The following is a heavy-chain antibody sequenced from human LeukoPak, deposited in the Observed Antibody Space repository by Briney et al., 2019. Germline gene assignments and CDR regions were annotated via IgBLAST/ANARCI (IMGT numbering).Heavy chain of an antibody. D-gene: IGHD5-24*01. J-gene: IGHJ3*02. CDR3: ARVDGNSYGFHAFDI. V-gene: IGHV3-30*03. CDR2: ISNDGSRK. Sequence: PGGSLRLSCAPSGFTFSRHGMHWVRQAPGKGLEWVAIISNDGSRKYYAHSVEGRFTISRDNSENTLYLQMNSLRAEDTAVYYCARVDGNSYGFHAFDIWGQGTVVSVAT. CDR1: GFTFSRHG.